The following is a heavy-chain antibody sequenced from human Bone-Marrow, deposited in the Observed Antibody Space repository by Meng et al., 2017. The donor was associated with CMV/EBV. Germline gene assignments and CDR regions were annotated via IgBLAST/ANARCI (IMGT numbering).Heavy chain of an antibody. CDR2: ITWNGGAT. J-gene: IGHJ6*02. CDR1: EFKFDDHG. V-gene: IGHV3-9*01. Sequence: SLKISCAAPEFKFDDHGMPWVRQVPGKGLEWVSGITWNGGATGYADSVKGRFTISRDNAKKSLHLQMNSVRDEDTALYYWAKGAPGNYDAMDVWGQGITVTVSS. CDR3: AKGAPGNYDAMDV.